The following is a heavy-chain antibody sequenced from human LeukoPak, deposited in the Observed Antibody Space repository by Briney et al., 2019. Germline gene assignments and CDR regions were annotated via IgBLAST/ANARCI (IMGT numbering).Heavy chain of an antibody. Sequence: GGSLRLSCAASRFNFDDFGMSWVRQSPGKGLEWVSGINWNAGSIGCADSVKGRFNISRDNAKRSLYLQMNSLRDEDTALYYCVRVGGYTYGDNWYFDVWGRGTLVTVSS. CDR1: RFNFDDFG. D-gene: IGHD5-18*01. CDR2: INWNAGSI. J-gene: IGHJ2*01. CDR3: VRVGGYTYGDNWYFDV. V-gene: IGHV3-20*04.